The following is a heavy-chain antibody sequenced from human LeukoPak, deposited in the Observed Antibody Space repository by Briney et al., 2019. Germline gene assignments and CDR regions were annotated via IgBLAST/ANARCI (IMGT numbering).Heavy chain of an antibody. J-gene: IGHJ4*02. Sequence: GGSLRLSCAASGFTFSSYWMHWVRQAPGKGLVWVSRINSDGSSTSYADSVKGRFTISRDNAKNTLYLQMNSLRAEDTAVYYCARIAYGGYIDYWGQGTLVTVSS. D-gene: IGHD5-12*01. CDR3: ARIAYGGYIDY. V-gene: IGHV3-74*01. CDR2: INSDGSST. CDR1: GFTFSSYW.